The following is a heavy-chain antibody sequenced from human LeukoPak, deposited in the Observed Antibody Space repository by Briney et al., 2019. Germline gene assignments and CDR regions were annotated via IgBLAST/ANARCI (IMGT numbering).Heavy chain of an antibody. Sequence: GGSLRLSCAASGFTFSSYSMNWVRQAPGKELEWVSYISSSSSTIYYADSVKGRFTISRDNAKNSLYLQMNSLRAEDTAVYYCARGRHYYGSGSYYPLDIWGQGTMVTVSS. CDR2: ISSSSSTI. V-gene: IGHV3-48*04. CDR1: GFTFSSYS. CDR3: ARGRHYYGSGSYYPLDI. J-gene: IGHJ3*02. D-gene: IGHD3-10*01.